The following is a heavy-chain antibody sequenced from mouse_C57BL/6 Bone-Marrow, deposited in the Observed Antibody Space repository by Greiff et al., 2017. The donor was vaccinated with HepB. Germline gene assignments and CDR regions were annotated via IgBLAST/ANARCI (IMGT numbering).Heavy chain of an antibody. D-gene: IGHD1-1*01. J-gene: IGHJ3*01. Sequence: QVQLQQPGAELVKPGASVKVSCKASGYTFTSYWMHWVKQRPGQGLEWTGRIHPSDSDTNYNQKFKGKATLTVDKSSSTAYMQLSSLTSEDSAVYYCAIRVTTSRFAYWGQGTLVTVSA. CDR1: GYTFTSYW. CDR3: AIRVTTSRFAY. CDR2: IHPSDSDT. V-gene: IGHV1-74*01.